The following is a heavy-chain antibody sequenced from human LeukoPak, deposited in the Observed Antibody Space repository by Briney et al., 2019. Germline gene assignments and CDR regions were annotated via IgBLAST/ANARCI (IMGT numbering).Heavy chain of an antibody. CDR2: ISGGGGST. CDR3: AKSFRFPPFDY. Sequence: GGSLRLSCAASGFTFSDYVMNWVRQAPGKGLEWVSGISGGGGSTYYADSVKGRFTISRDNSKNTLYLQMNSLRAEDTAIYYCAKSFRFPPFDYWGQGALVTVSS. D-gene: IGHD2-21*01. CDR1: GFTFSDYV. V-gene: IGHV3-23*01. J-gene: IGHJ4*02.